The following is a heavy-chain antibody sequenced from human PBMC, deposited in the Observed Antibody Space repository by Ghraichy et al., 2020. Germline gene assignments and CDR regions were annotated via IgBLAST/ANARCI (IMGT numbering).Heavy chain of an antibody. V-gene: IGHV3-21*01. CDR1: GFTFSSYS. Sequence: GESLNISCAASGFTFSSYSMNWVRQAPGKGLEWVSSISISSSYIYYADSVKGRFTISRDNAKNSLYLQMNSLRAEDTAVYYCARGYGYRLIEAGFYWGQGTLVTVSS. CDR2: ISISSSYI. J-gene: IGHJ4*02. D-gene: IGHD4-17*01. CDR3: ARGYGYRLIEAGFY.